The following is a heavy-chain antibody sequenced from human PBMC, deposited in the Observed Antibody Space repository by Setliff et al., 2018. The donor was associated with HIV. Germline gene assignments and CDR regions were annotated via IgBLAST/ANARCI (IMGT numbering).Heavy chain of an antibody. CDR3: ARGARYAYYYESSGYYRHFDY. V-gene: IGHV4-61*09. CDR1: GGSISSGSYY. CDR2: IYATGST. J-gene: IGHJ4*02. Sequence: SETLSLTCTVSGGSISSGSYYWTWIRQPAGKGLEWIGHIYATGSTNYNPSLKSRVTMSVDTSKNQFSLNLRSVTAADTAVYYCARGARYAYYYESSGYYRHFDYWGQGTLVTVSS. D-gene: IGHD3-22*01.